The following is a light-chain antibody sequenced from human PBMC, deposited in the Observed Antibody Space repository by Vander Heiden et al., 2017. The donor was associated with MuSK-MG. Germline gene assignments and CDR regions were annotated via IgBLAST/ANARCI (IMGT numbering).Light chain of an antibody. Sequence: EIVMTQSPATLSVSPGERATLSCRASQSVGYDLAWYQQKPGQGPRLLIHAASTRDTDIPARFSGSGYGTEFTLTISSRQSEDFAFYYCQQYRNWPPITFGQGTLLETK. CDR2: AAS. V-gene: IGKV3-15*01. CDR1: QSVGYD. CDR3: QQYRNWPPIT. J-gene: IGKJ5*01.